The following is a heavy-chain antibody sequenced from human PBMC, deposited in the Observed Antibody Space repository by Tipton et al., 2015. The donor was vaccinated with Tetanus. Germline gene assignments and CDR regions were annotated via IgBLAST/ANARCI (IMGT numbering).Heavy chain of an antibody. V-gene: IGHV3-23*01. J-gene: IGHJ4*02. CDR1: GFTFSSYA. Sequence: SLRLSCAASGFTFSSYAMSWVRQAPGKGLEWVSGISGSGESTYYADSVKGRFTISRDNSKNTLYLQMTNLTAEDTAIYYCARKGTAIPIDYWGQGTLVTVSS. CDR3: ARKGTAIPIDY. D-gene: IGHD2-21*02. CDR2: ISGSGEST.